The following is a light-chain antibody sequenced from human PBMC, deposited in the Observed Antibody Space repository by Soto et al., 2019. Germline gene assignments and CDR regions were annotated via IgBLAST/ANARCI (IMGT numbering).Light chain of an antibody. CDR1: SSNTGSNY. V-gene: IGLV1-47*01. CDR3: SAWDDSLSGPV. CDR2: RND. J-gene: IGLJ3*02. Sequence: QSVLTQPPSASGTPGQRVTIPCSGSSSNTGSNYVYWYRHLPGTAPNVLIYRNDERPSGVPDRFSGSKSGSSASLAISGLRSEDEADYYCSAWDDSLSGPVFGRGTKLTVL.